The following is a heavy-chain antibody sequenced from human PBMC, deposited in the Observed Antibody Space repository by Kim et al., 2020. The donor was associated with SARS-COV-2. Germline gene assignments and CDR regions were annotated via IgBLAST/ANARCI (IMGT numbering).Heavy chain of an antibody. CDR1: GGSLSFYY. Sequence: SETLSLTCTVSGGSLSFYYWGWIRQPPGKGLEWIGYIYTIGYTIYNPSVKSRISMSLDTSKNQFSLKLNSVTAADTAVYYCARYGSGVSYFDYWGQGILVTVSS. J-gene: IGHJ4*02. CDR3: ARYGSGVSYFDY. CDR2: IYTIGYT. D-gene: IGHD2-8*01. V-gene: IGHV4-59*01.